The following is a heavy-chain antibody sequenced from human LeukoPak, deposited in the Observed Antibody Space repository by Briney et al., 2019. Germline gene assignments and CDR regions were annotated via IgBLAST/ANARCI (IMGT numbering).Heavy chain of an antibody. Sequence: PGGSLRLPCAASGFTFSSYGMHWVRQAPGKGLEWVAVIWYDGSNKYYADSVKGRFTISRDNSKNTLYLQMNSLRAEDTAVYYCARDWGLLRYADYWGQGTLVTVSS. CDR3: ARDWGLLRYADY. D-gene: IGHD3-16*01. CDR1: GFTFSSYG. CDR2: IWYDGSNK. J-gene: IGHJ4*02. V-gene: IGHV3-33*01.